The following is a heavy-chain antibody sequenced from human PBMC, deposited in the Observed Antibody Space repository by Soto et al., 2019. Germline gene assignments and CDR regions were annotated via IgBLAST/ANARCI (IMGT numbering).Heavy chain of an antibody. J-gene: IGHJ4*02. V-gene: IGHV3-33*01. CDR1: GLTFSSYG. CDR3: ARTGNRLRYFEWLFPDS. D-gene: IGHD3-9*01. Sequence: GGSLRLSCAASGLTFSSYGMHWVRQAPGKGLEWVAVIWYDGSNKYYADSVKGRFTISRDNSKNTLYLQMNSLRAEDTAVYYCARTGNRLRYFEWLFPDSWRQATVVTVS. CDR2: IWYDGSNK.